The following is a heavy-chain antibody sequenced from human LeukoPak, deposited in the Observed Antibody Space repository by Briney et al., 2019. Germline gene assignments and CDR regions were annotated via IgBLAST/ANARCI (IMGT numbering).Heavy chain of an antibody. V-gene: IGHV4-39*01. CDR3: ARLLERWLLPSRVDY. J-gene: IGHJ4*02. CDR1: GGSISSSSYY. CDR2: IYYSGST. D-gene: IGHD1-1*01. Sequence: PSETLSLTCTVSGGSISSSSYYWGWIRQPPGKGLEWIGSIYYSGSTYYNPSLKSRVTISVDTSKNQFSLKLSSVTAADTAVYYCARLLERWLLPSRVDYWGQETLVTVSS.